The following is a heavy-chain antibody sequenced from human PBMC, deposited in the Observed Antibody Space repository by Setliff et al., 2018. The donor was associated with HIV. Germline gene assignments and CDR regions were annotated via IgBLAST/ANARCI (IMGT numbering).Heavy chain of an antibody. J-gene: IGHJ4*02. CDR2: ISSSSRYI. CDR3: AKDHATSSWFTALLDY. Sequence: GGSLRLSRAASAATFGTYSMNWIRQAPGKGLEWVSSISSSSRYIYYADSVKGRFTISRDNSKHTLYLQMNSLRAEDTAVYYCAKDHATSSWFTALLDYWGKGALVTVSS. V-gene: IGHV3-21*04. D-gene: IGHD6-13*01. CDR1: AATFGTYS.